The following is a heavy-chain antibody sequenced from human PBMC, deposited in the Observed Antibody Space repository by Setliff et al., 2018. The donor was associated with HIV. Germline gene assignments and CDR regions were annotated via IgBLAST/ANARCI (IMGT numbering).Heavy chain of an antibody. CDR2: IYYSGST. V-gene: IGHV4-30-4*08. D-gene: IGHD2-2*01. CDR1: GGSISSGDYY. Sequence: SETLSLTCTVSGGSISSGDYYWSWIRQPPGKGLEWIGYIYYSGSTYYNPSLKSRVTISVDTSKNQFSLKLSSVTAADTAVYYCARGGCSSTSCYNYYYYGMDVWGQGTTVTSP. J-gene: IGHJ6*02. CDR3: ARGGCSSTSCYNYYYYGMDV.